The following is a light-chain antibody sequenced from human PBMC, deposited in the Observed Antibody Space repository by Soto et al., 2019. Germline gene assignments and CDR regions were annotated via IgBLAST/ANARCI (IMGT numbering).Light chain of an antibody. CDR2: GAS. Sequence: EIVMTQSPATLSVSPGERATLSCRASQSVTSNLAWYQQKPGQAPRLLIYGASTRATGVPGRFSGSGSGTEITLTISSLQSEDFAVYYCQQYNNWPYTFGLGTKLEIK. V-gene: IGKV3-15*01. CDR1: QSVTSN. J-gene: IGKJ2*01. CDR3: QQYNNWPYT.